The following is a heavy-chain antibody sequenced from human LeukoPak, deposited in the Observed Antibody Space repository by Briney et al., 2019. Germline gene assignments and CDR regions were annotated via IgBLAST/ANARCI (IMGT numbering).Heavy chain of an antibody. Sequence: SETLSLTCTVSGGSISSGGYYWSWIRQHPGKGLEWIGYIYYSGSTYYNPSLKSRVTISVDTSKNQFSLKLSSVTAADTAVYYCARGLRRLYDYGDHANWYFDLWGRGTLVTVSS. CDR2: IYYSGST. V-gene: IGHV4-30-4*08. CDR1: GGSISSGGYY. CDR3: ARGLRRLYDYGDHANWYFDL. J-gene: IGHJ2*01. D-gene: IGHD4-17*01.